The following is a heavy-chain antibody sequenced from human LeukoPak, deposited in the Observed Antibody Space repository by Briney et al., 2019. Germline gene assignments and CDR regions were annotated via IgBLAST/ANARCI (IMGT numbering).Heavy chain of an antibody. CDR2: IYYSGSP. CDR3: ARVMVFPFYYDSSGYYYVPLYYYYMDV. D-gene: IGHD3-22*01. Sequence: SETLSLTCTVSGGSISSYYWSWIRQPPGKGLEWIGYIYYSGSPNYNPSLKSRVTISVDTSKNQFSLKLSSVTAADTAVYYCARVMVFPFYYDSSGYYYVPLYYYYMDVWGKGTTVTVSS. V-gene: IGHV4-59*01. J-gene: IGHJ6*03. CDR1: GGSISSYY.